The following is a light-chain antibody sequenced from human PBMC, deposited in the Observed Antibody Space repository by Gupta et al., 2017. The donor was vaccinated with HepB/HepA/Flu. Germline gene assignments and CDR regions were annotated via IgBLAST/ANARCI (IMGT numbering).Light chain of an antibody. Sequence: DIQMTQSPSPLSASVGDRVTITCRASQSISTYLNWYQHKPGKAPKLLIYAASSLQSGVPSRFSGRGSGTDFTLTISSLQPEDFAIYSCQQSYSTPTFGQGTKVEVK. CDR1: QSISTY. J-gene: IGKJ1*01. V-gene: IGKV1-39*01. CDR2: AAS. CDR3: QQSYSTPT.